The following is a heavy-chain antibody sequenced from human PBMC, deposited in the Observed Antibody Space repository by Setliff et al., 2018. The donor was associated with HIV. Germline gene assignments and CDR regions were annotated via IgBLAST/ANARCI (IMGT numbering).Heavy chain of an antibody. CDR3: AVTSRGYSLQRGGAFDI. J-gene: IGHJ3*02. Sequence: SVKVSCKGSGDTFTTYVVSWVRQAPGQGLEWMGGRSPIFSTTNYAQKFQGRVTITTDESTSRAYMELSSLRSEDTAVYYCAVTSRGYSLQRGGAFDIWGQGTLVTVSS. D-gene: IGHD3-22*01. CDR1: GDTFTTYV. V-gene: IGHV1-69*05. CDR2: RSPIFSTT.